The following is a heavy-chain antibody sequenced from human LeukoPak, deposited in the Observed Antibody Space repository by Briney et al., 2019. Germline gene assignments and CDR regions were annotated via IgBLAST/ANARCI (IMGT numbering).Heavy chain of an antibody. Sequence: PSETLSLTCTVSGGSISSYYWSWIRQPPGKGLEWIGYIYYSGSTYYNPSLKSRVTISVDTSKNQFSLKLSSVTAADTAVCYCARRGAIVVVPAAHDAFDIWGQGTMVTVSS. J-gene: IGHJ3*02. V-gene: IGHV4-59*08. CDR1: GGSISSYY. CDR3: ARRGAIVVVPAAHDAFDI. D-gene: IGHD2-2*01. CDR2: IYYSGST.